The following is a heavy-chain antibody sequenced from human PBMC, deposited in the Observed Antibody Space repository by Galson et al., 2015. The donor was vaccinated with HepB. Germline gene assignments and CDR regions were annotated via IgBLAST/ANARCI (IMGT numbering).Heavy chain of an antibody. V-gene: IGHV1-69*04. CDR2: IIPVRGIT. CDR3: ARDYYDSNGYYAGHLDF. Sequence: SVKVSCKASGGTFSSYSIAWVRQAPGQGLEWMGRIIPVRGITNYAQKFQGRVTITADKSTTTAYMELSSLGSDDTAVYFCARDYYDSNGYYAGHLDFWGQGTLATVSS. D-gene: IGHD3-22*01. CDR1: GGTFSSYS. J-gene: IGHJ4*02.